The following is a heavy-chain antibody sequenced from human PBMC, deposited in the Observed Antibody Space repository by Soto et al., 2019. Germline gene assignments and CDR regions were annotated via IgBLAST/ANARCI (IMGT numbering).Heavy chain of an antibody. CDR3: ARDLVGATSGRYYYYGMDV. J-gene: IGHJ6*02. Sequence: SETLSLTCTVSGGSISSGGYYWSWIRQHPGKGLEWIGYIYYSGSTYYNPSLKSRVTISVDTSKNQFSLKLSSVTAADTAVYYCARDLVGATSGRYYYYGMDVWGQGTTVTVS. D-gene: IGHD1-26*01. CDR1: GGSISSGGYY. V-gene: IGHV4-31*03. CDR2: IYYSGST.